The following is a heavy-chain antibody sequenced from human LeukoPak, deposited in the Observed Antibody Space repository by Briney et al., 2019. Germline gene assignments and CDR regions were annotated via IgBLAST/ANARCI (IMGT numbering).Heavy chain of an antibody. J-gene: IGHJ4*02. D-gene: IGHD3-10*01. V-gene: IGHV3-21*01. CDR3: ARPAFYGSGNYYPKGTDY. Sequence: GGSLRLSCAASGLAFSSYTMNWVRQAPGKGLEWDSSISDDSNYIYYAESVKGRFTISRDNAKNSVYLQMNSLRAEDTAVYYCARPAFYGSGNYYPKGTDYWGQGTLVTVSS. CDR1: GLAFSSYT. CDR2: ISDDSNYI.